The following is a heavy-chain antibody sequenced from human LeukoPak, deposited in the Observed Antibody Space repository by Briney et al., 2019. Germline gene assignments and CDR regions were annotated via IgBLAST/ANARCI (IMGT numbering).Heavy chain of an antibody. D-gene: IGHD3-22*01. CDR2: MYYSGTT. V-gene: IGHV4-39*01. Sequence: SETLSLTCTVSGGSINSNNYYWAWIRQTPGKGLEWIGRMYYSGTTYYNPSLKSRVTISVDTSKNQVSLKLSSVTAADTAVHYCARHLDHYDTSGYYSPYFDFWGQGTLVTASS. CDR3: ARHLDHYDTSGYYSPYFDF. J-gene: IGHJ4*02. CDR1: GGSINSNNYY.